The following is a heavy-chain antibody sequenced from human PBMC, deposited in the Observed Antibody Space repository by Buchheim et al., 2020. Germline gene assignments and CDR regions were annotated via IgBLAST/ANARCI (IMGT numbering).Heavy chain of an antibody. Sequence: EVQLVESGGGLVQPGGSLRLSCAASGFTFTNYPMNWVRQAPGKGLEWLSYISSSSSTIYYADSVKGRFTVSRDNAQNSLYLQMNSLRAEDTAVYYCARENTAMVRPYDYWDQGTL. CDR1: GFTFTNYP. J-gene: IGHJ4*02. CDR2: ISSSSSTI. D-gene: IGHD5-18*01. CDR3: ARENTAMVRPYDY. V-gene: IGHV3-48*01.